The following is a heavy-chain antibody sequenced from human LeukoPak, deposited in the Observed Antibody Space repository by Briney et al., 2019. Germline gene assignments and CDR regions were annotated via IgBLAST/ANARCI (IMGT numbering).Heavy chain of an antibody. CDR1: GFSFSDYY. CDR2: IDGTSTFT. CDR3: ARTLVAAPGTKGGP. D-gene: IGHD6-13*01. Sequence: PGGSLRLSCAAPGFSFSDYYMSWIRQAPGKGLEWLSYIDGTSTFTNYADSVKGRFTISRDNAKNALYLQMNSLRAEDSAVYYCARTLVAAPGTKGGPWGQGTLVTVSS. J-gene: IGHJ5*02. V-gene: IGHV3-11*03.